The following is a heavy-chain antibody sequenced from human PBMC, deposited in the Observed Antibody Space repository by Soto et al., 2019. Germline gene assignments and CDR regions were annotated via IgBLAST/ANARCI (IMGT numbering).Heavy chain of an antibody. Sequence: QVQLVESGGGVVQSGRSPRLSCAASGFTFSSFGMHWVRQAPGKGLEWVALIWHDGTFTHYADSVKGRFTISRDNSKHMLYLQMNSLRADDTAVYYCARDRHFRGGPDDIWGQGTMVTVSS. J-gene: IGHJ3*02. CDR2: IWHDGTFT. V-gene: IGHV3-33*01. D-gene: IGHD3-3*02. CDR1: GFTFSSFG. CDR3: ARDRHFRGGPDDI.